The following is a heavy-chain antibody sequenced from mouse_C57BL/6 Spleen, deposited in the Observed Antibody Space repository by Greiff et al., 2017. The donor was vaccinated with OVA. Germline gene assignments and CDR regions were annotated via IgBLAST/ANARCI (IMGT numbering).Heavy chain of an antibody. CDR3: TNPLYGSSYSYAMDY. CDR1: GYTFTDYE. Sequence: VQLQQSGAELVRPGASVTLSCKASGYTFTDYEMHWVKQTPVHGLEWIGSIDPETGGTAYNQKFKGKAILTADKSSSTAYMELRSLTSEDSAVYYCTNPLYGSSYSYAMDYWGQGTSVTVSS. CDR2: IDPETGGT. V-gene: IGHV1-15*01. J-gene: IGHJ4*01. D-gene: IGHD1-1*01.